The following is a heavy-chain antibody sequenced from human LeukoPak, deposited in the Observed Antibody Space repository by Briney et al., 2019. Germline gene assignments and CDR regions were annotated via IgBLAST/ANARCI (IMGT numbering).Heavy chain of an antibody. CDR2: IRYDGSNK. J-gene: IGHJ4*02. D-gene: IGHD2-2*01. V-gene: IGHV3-30*02. CDR1: GFTFSSYG. CDR3: AKDLASYAEVH. Sequence: PGGSLRLSCAASGFTFSSYGMHWVRQAPGKGLEWVSVIRYDGSNKYYADSVKGRFTISRDNSKNTLYLQMHSLRAEDTAVYYCAKDLASYAEVHWGQGTLVTVSS.